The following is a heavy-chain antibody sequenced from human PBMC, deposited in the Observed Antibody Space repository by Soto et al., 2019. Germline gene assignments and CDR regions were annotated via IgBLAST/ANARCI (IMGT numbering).Heavy chain of an antibody. CDR2: ISSSSSYI. J-gene: IGHJ5*02. CDR3: ARDGPRYCSSTSCPGPWFDP. D-gene: IGHD2-2*01. CDR1: GFTFSSYS. Sequence: EVQLVESGGGLVKPGGSLRLSCAASGFTFSSYSMNWVRQAPGKGLEWVSSISSSSSYIYYADSVKGRFTISRDNAKNSLYLQMNSLRAEDTAVYYCARDGPRYCSSTSCPGPWFDPWGQGTLVTVSS. V-gene: IGHV3-21*01.